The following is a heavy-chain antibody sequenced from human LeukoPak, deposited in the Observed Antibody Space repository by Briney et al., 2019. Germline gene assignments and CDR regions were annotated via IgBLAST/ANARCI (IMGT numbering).Heavy chain of an antibody. CDR3: AKDPANAPSRFDY. CDR1: GFTFSIYA. J-gene: IGHJ4*02. D-gene: IGHD2-2*01. V-gene: IGHV3-23*01. Sequence: PGGSLRLSCAASGFTFSIYAMSWVRQAPGKGLEWVSAISGSGGSTYYADSVKGRFTISRDNSKNTLYLQMNSLRAEDTAVYYCAKDPANAPSRFDYWGQGTLVTVSS. CDR2: ISGSGGST.